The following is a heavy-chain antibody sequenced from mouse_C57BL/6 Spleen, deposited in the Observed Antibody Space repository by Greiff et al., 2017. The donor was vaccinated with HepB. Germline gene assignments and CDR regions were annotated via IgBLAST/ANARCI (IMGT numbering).Heavy chain of an antibody. CDR2: IYPGDGDT. D-gene: IGHD1-1*01. J-gene: IGHJ1*03. CDR1: GYAFSSSW. V-gene: IGHV1-82*01. Sequence: VKLMESGPELVKPGASVKISCKASGYAFSSSWMNWVKQRPGKGLEWIGRIYPGDGDTNYNGKFKGKATLTADKSSSTAYMQLSSLTSEDSAVYFCARPYYYGSRYFDVWGTGTTVTVSS. CDR3: ARPYYYGSRYFDV.